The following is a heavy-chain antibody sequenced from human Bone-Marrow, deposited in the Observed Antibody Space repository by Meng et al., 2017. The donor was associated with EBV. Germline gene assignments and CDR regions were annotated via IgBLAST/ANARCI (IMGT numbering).Heavy chain of an antibody. J-gene: IGHJ4*02. V-gene: IGHV1-2*06. CDR3: ATPLETTMAPDH. D-gene: IGHD5-18*01. CDR2: INPKTGDS. CDR1: GYTFIGSF. Sequence: QLVQSGNEMKQSGASLRVSCKASGYTFIGSFMHWVREAPGQGLEWVGRINPKTGDSDLSPKFRGRVSLTRDTSTGTAYMDFSSLQSADTAVYFCATPLETTMAPDHWGQGTLVTVSS.